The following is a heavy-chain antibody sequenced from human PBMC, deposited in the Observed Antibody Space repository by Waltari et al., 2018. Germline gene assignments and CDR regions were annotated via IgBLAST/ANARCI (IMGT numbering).Heavy chain of an antibody. Sequence: VQLQQWGAGLLKPSETLSLTCAVYGGSFSGYYWSWIRQPPGKGLEWVSVIYSGGSTYYADSVKGRFTISRDNSKNTLYLQMNSLRAEDTAVYYCARDTEPPTYYDFWSGYSYGMDVWGQGTTVTVSS. CDR3: ARDTEPPTYYDFWSGYSYGMDV. CDR1: GGSFSGYY. J-gene: IGHJ6*02. CDR2: IYSGGST. D-gene: IGHD3-3*01. V-gene: IGHV3-53*01.